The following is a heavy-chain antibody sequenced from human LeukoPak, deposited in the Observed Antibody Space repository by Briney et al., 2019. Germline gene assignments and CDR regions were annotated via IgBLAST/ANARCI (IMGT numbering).Heavy chain of an antibody. CDR2: INYSGST. D-gene: IGHD1-26*01. CDR1: GGSINNFH. V-gene: IGHV4-59*08. Sequence: SETLSLTCTVSGGSINNFHWSWIRQPPGKGPEWIGYINYSGSTNYNPSLRSRVTISVGVSRNQFSPKLTSVTAAGTAVYYCTRHVPRIVGPTNYFEKWGEGTLVTVSS. CDR3: TRHVPRIVGPTNYFEK. J-gene: IGHJ4*02.